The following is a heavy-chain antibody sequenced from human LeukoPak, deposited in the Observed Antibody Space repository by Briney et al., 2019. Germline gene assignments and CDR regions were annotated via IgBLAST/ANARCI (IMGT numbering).Heavy chain of an antibody. CDR1: GYTFTSSD. V-gene: IGHV1-8*01. J-gene: IGHJ4*02. CDR3: ARGRAGLAAAGTYDY. D-gene: IGHD6-13*01. Sequence: ASVKVSCKASGYTFTSSDLNWVRQAAGQGREWMGWINPNSGRTGYAQKFQGRVTMTAKTSISTAYMELSSLTFDDTAVYYCARGRAGLAAAGTYDYWGQGTLITVSS. CDR2: INPNSGRT.